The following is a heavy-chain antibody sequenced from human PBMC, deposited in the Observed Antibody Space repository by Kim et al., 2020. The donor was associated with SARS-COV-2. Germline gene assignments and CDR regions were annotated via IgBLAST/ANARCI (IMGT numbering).Heavy chain of an antibody. V-gene: IGHV3-30*18. CDR1: GFTFSRYG. CDR2: ISYDGSNM. J-gene: IGHJ4*02. Sequence: GGSLRLSCAASGFTFSRYGMHWVRQAPDKGLEWVAVISYDGSNMHYADSVKGRFTISRDNAKNTLFLQMNSLRPDDTAVYYCAKEDRLSDYSSTYSPYFFDYWGQGTLVIFSS. CDR3: AKEDRLSDYSSTYSPYFFDY. D-gene: IGHD6-13*01.